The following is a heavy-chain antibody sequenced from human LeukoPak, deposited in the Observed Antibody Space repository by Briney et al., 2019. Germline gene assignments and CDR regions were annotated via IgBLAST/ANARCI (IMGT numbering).Heavy chain of an antibody. CDR2: INHSGST. V-gene: IGHV4-34*01. CDR1: GGSFSGYY. D-gene: IGHD6-13*01. Sequence: SETLSLTCAVYGGSFSGYYWSWIRQPPEKGLEWIGEINHSGSTNYNPSLKSRVTISVDTSKNQFSLKLSSVTAADTAVYYCARRRAAAGPDYWGQGTLVTVSS. CDR3: ARRRAAAGPDY. J-gene: IGHJ4*02.